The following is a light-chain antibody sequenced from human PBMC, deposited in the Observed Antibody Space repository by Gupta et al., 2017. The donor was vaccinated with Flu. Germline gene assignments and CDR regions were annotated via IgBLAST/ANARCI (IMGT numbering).Light chain of an antibody. Sequence: EIVMTQSPATLSVSPGERATLSCRASQSVSSNLAWYQQKPGQAPRLLIYGASTRATGIPARFSGSGSGTEFTLTISSRQSEDFAVYYCQQYNNSPKWTFGQGTKVEIK. J-gene: IGKJ1*01. CDR2: GAS. CDR1: QSVSSN. V-gene: IGKV3-15*01. CDR3: QQYNNSPKWT.